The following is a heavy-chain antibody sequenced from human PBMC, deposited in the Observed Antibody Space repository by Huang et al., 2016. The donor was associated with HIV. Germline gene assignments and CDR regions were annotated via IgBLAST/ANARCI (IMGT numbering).Heavy chain of an antibody. D-gene: IGHD3-10*01. CDR2: IDYSGST. CDR3: ARLPGSITMIRGVITDPY. J-gene: IGHJ4*02. CDR1: GGSISSDNYY. V-gene: IGHV4-39*02. Sequence: QLQLQESGPGLVKPSETLSLTCTVSGGSISSDNYYWGWIRQPPGKGLEWIGSIDYSGSTDYNPSLKRRVTITVDTSKNHFSLRMRSVTAADTAVYYCARLPGSITMIRGVITDPYWGQGTLVTVSS.